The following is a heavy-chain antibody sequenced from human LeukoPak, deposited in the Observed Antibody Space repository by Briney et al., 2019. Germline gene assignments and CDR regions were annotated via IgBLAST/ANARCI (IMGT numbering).Heavy chain of an antibody. CDR3: ATDTFYDILTAYSRRGAFDI. CDR1: GYTLTELS. J-gene: IGHJ3*02. CDR2: FDPEDGET. V-gene: IGHV1-24*01. Sequence: ASVKVSCKVSGYTLTELSMHWVRQAPGKGLEWMGGFDPEDGETIYAQKFKGRVTMTEGTATDTAYMELSSLRSEDTAVYYCATDTFYDILTAYSRRGAFDIWGQGTLVTVSS. D-gene: IGHD3-9*01.